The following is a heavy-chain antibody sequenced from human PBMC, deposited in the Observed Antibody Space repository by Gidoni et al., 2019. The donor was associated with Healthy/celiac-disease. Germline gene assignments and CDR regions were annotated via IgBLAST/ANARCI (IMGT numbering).Heavy chain of an antibody. J-gene: IGHJ6*02. CDR2: ISAYNGNT. Sequence: QVQLVQSGAEVKKPGASVKFSCKASGYTFTSYGISWVRQAPGQGLEWMGWISAYNGNTNYAQKLQGRVTMTTDTSTSTAYMELRSLRSDDTAVYYCARDPGVFGVGEWGYYYYGMDVWGQGTTVTVSS. D-gene: IGHD3-3*01. CDR3: ARDPGVFGVGEWGYYYYGMDV. CDR1: GYTFTSYG. V-gene: IGHV1-18*01.